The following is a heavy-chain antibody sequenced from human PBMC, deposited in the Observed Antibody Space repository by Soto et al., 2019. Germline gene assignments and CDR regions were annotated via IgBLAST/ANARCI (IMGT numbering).Heavy chain of an antibody. CDR3: ARSRDSSGYYLSGYYYGMDV. Sequence: QVQLVQSGAEVKKPGSSVKVSCKASGGTFSSYTISWVRQAPGQGLEWMGRIIPILGIANYAQKFQGRVTITADKSTSTAYMELSSLRSEDTAVYYCARSRDSSGYYLSGYYYGMDVWGQGTTVTVSS. J-gene: IGHJ6*02. CDR1: GGTFSSYT. V-gene: IGHV1-69*02. CDR2: IIPILGIA. D-gene: IGHD3-22*01.